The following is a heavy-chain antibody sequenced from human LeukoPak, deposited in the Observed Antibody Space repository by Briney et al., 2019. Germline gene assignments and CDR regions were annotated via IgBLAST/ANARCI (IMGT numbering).Heavy chain of an antibody. CDR2: IYYSGST. V-gene: IGHV4-61*05. CDR3: ARRWSGYSHTYWFDP. D-gene: IGHD3-3*01. CDR1: GGSISTSNYL. Sequence: SETLSLTCSVSGGSISTSNYLWDWIRQPPGKGLEWIGYIYYSGSTNYNPSLKSRVTISVDTSKNQFSLKLSSVTAADTAVYYCARRWSGYSHTYWFDPWGQGTLVTVSS. J-gene: IGHJ5*02.